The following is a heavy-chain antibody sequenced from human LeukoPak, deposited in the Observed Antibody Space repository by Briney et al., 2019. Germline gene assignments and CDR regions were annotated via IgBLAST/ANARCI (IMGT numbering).Heavy chain of an antibody. J-gene: IGHJ3*02. D-gene: IGHD4-17*01. Sequence: ASVKVSCKASGGTFSSYAISWVRQAPGQGLEWMGGIIPIFGTANYAQKFQGRVTITADESTSTAYMELSSLRPEDTAVYYCARLWATYGDYEDDAFDIWGQGTMVTVSS. V-gene: IGHV1-69*13. CDR3: ARLWATYGDYEDDAFDI. CDR2: IIPIFGTA. CDR1: GGTFSSYA.